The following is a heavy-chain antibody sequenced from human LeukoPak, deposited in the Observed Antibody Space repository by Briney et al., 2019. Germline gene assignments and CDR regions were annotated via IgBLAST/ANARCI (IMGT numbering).Heavy chain of an antibody. CDR3: ARARVGGYLSGTDAFDI. J-gene: IGHJ3*02. CDR2: ISSSSSYI. Sequence: GGSLRLSCAASGFTFSGYSMNWVRQAPGKGLEWVSSISSSSSYIYYADSVKGRFTISRDNAKNSLYLQMNSLRAEDTAVYYCARARVGGYLSGTDAFDIWGQGTMVTVSS. V-gene: IGHV3-21*01. D-gene: IGHD3-22*01. CDR1: GFTFSGYS.